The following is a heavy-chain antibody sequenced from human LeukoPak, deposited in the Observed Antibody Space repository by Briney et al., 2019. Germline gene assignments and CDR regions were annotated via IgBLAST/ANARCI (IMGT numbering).Heavy chain of an antibody. D-gene: IGHD3-22*01. J-gene: IGHJ4*02. V-gene: IGHV4-4*07. CDR3: ARGVAYYYDSSGYFDY. Sequence: SETLSLTCTVSGGSISSYYWSWIRQPAGKGLEWIGRIYTSGSTNYNPSLKSRVTMSVDTSKNQVSLKLSSVTAADTAVYYCARGVAYYYDSSGYFDYWGQGTLVTVSS. CDR1: GGSISSYY. CDR2: IYTSGST.